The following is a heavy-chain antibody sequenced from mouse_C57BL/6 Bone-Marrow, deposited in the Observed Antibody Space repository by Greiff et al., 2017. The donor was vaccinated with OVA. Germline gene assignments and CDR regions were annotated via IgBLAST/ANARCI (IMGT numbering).Heavy chain of an antibody. CDR3: ARRDYDGAWVAY. D-gene: IGHD2-4*01. V-gene: IGHV1-66*01. J-gene: IGHJ3*01. CDR1: GYSFTSYY. CDR2: IYPGSGNT. Sequence: QVQLQQSGPELVKPGASVKISCKASGYSFTSYYIHWVKQRPGQGLEWIGWIYPGSGNTKYNEKFKGKATLTADTSSSTAYMQLSSLTSEDSAVYYGARRDYDGAWVAYWGQGTLVTVSA.